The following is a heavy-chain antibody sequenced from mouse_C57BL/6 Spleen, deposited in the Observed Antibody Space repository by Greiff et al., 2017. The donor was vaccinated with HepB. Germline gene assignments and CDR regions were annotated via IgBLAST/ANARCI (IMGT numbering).Heavy chain of an antibody. J-gene: IGHJ4*01. V-gene: IGHV1-69*01. CDR1: GYTFTSYW. Sequence: VQLQQSGAELVMPGASVKLSCKASGYTFTSYWMHWVKQRPGQGLEWIGEIDPSDSYTNYNQKFKGKSTLTVDKSSSTAYMQLSSLTSEDSAVYYCARGGYDGYYYAMDYWGQGTSVTVSS. D-gene: IGHD2-2*01. CDR2: IDPSDSYT. CDR3: ARGGYDGYYYAMDY.